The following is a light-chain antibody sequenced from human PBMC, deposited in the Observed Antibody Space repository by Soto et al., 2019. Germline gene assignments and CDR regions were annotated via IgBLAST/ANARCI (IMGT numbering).Light chain of an antibody. Sequence: EVVLTQSPGTLSLSPGERATLSCRASQSVTSNYLAWYQQKPGRAPRLLIFGAFNRATGIPDRFSGSSSGTDFTLTINGLEPEDFAVYYCQQYDTSPLTFGGGTEVEI. CDR1: QSVTSNY. J-gene: IGKJ4*01. CDR3: QQYDTSPLT. V-gene: IGKV3-20*01. CDR2: GAF.